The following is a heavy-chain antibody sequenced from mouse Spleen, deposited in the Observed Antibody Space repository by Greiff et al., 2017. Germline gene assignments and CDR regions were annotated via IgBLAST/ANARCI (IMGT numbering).Heavy chain of an antibody. CDR3: AREDYDYDGGVDY. J-gene: IGHJ2*01. D-gene: IGHD2-4*01. CDR1: GYTFTSYW. Sequence: VQLQQPGAELVKPGASVKMSCKASGYTFTSYWITWVKQRPGQGLEWIGDIYPGSGSTNYNEKFKSKATLTVDTSSSTAYMQLSSLTSEDSAVYYCAREDYDYDGGVDYWGQGTTLTVSS. V-gene: IGHV1-55*01. CDR2: IYPGSGST.